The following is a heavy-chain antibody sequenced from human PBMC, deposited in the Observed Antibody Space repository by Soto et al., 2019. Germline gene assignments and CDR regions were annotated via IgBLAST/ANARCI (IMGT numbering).Heavy chain of an antibody. Sequence: SEKLSLTCTVSGGSISSNSYYWDWIRQPPGKGLEWIGSLFYSGATYHNPSLQSRVTISVDTSKNQFSLHLSSVTAADTAVYYCARHAAYDSVWGASDGSDYWGQRTLVTLSS. CDR2: LFYSGAT. CDR1: GGSISSNSYY. D-gene: IGHD3-16*01. CDR3: ARHAAYDSVWGASDGSDY. V-gene: IGHV4-39*01. J-gene: IGHJ4*02.